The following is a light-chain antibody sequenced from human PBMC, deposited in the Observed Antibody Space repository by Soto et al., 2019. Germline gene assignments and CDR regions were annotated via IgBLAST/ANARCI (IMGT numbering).Light chain of an antibody. CDR1: SSDVGGYNY. CDR3: SSYTSSSTLVV. CDR2: AVS. J-gene: IGLJ2*01. V-gene: IGLV2-14*01. Sequence: QSALTQRASVSGSPGQSITISCTGTSSDVGGYNYVSWYQQHPGKAPTLMIYAVSNRPSGVSNRFSGSKSGNTASLTISGIQAEDEADYYCSSYTSSSTLVVFGGGTKVTVL.